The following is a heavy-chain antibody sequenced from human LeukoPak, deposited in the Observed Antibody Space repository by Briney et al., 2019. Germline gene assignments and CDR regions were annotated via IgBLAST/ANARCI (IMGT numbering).Heavy chain of an antibody. CDR3: ARDFTNPTSYYYYGMDV. V-gene: IGHV1-2*02. D-gene: IGHD2-2*01. CDR2: INPNSGGT. J-gene: IGHJ6*02. CDR1: GYTFTGYY. Sequence: ASVKVSCKASGYTFTGYYMHWVRQAPGQGLEWMGWINPNSGGTNYAQKFQDRVTMTRDTSISTAYMELSRLRSDDTAVYYCARDFTNPTSYYYYGMDVWGQGTTVTVSS.